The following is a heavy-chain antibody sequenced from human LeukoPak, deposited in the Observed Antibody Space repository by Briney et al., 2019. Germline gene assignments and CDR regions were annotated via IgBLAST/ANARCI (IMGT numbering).Heavy chain of an antibody. D-gene: IGHD2-21*01. CDR2: IYSGGST. CDR3: ARGALLYYFDY. Sequence: GGSLRLSCAASGFTVSSNYMSWVRQAPGKGLEWVSVIYSGGSTYYADSVKGRFTISRDNSKNTLYLQMNSLRAEDAAVYYCARGALLYYFDYWGQGTLVTVSS. V-gene: IGHV3-53*01. CDR1: GFTVSSNY. J-gene: IGHJ4*02.